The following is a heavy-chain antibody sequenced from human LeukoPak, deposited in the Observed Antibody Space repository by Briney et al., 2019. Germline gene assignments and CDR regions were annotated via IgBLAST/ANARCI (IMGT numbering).Heavy chain of an antibody. Sequence: ASVKVSCKVSGYTLTELSMHWVRQAPGKGLEWMGGFDPEDGETIYAQKFQGRVTMTEDTSTDTAYMELSSLRSEDTAVYYCATDPFSPRRFDYWGQGTLVTVSS. CDR3: ATDPFSPRRFDY. D-gene: IGHD2/OR15-2a*01. CDR2: FDPEDGET. V-gene: IGHV1-24*01. CDR1: GYTLTELS. J-gene: IGHJ4*02.